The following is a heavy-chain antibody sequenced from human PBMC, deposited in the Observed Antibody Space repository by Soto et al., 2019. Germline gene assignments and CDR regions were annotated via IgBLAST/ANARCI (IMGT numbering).Heavy chain of an antibody. CDR3: ARCSETINY. Sequence: SQTFSLTCSISGDNVSSKNAAWDWIRQSPSSGLEWLGRTYYRSKWNNDYAATVKSRITISPDTSKKQFSLQLKSVTPEDTAVYDCARCSETINYWGQGTLVTVSS. CDR1: GDNVSSKNAA. CDR2: TYYRSKWNN. D-gene: IGHD3-10*02. V-gene: IGHV6-1*01. J-gene: IGHJ4*02.